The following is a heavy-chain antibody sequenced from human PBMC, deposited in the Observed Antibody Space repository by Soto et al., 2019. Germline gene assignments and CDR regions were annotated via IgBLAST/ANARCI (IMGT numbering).Heavy chain of an antibody. CDR3: AKDYHDAAAHP. Sequence: PGGSLRLSCAASGYIFIGWWMHFFRQGPGKGLEWVSRINGDGSTANYADSVKGRFTVSRDNARNMVYLQMSSLRAEDTGLYYCAKDYHDAAAHPWGLGTLVTVSS. CDR2: INGDGSTA. J-gene: IGHJ5*02. CDR1: GYIFIGWW. D-gene: IGHD6-13*01. V-gene: IGHV3-74*01.